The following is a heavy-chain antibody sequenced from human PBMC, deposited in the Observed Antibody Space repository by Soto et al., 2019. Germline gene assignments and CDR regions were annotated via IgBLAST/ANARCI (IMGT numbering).Heavy chain of an antibody. D-gene: IGHD4-17*01. J-gene: IGHJ4*02. CDR3: AKDERYGDYFDY. CDR1: GFTFSSYA. CDR2: ISGSGGST. Sequence: EVQLLESGGGLVQPGGSLRLSCAASGFTFSSYAMSWVRQAPGKGLEWVSAISGSGGSTYYADSVKGRFTISSDNSKNTLYLQMNSLRAEDTAVYYCAKDERYGDYFDYWGQGTLVTVSS. V-gene: IGHV3-23*01.